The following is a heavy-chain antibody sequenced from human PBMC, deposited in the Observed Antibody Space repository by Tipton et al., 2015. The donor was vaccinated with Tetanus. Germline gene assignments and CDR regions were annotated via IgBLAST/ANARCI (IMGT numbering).Heavy chain of an antibody. J-gene: IGHJ4*02. CDR3: ARANYDFSMKGPFDS. V-gene: IGHV4-61*01. CDR1: GGSVRSGSYY. Sequence: TLSLTCTVSGGSVRSGSYYWNWIRQPPGKGLEWIGYISYSGSTNSNYSLKSRITISQDTSKNQFSLKLTSVTAADTAVYFCARANYDFSMKGPFDSWGQGLMVVVSA. CDR2: ISYSGST. D-gene: IGHD3-3*01.